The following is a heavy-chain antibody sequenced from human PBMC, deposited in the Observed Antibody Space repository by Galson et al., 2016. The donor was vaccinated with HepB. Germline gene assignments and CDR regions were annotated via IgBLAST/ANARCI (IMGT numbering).Heavy chain of an antibody. V-gene: IGHV4-59*08. Sequence: SETLSLTCTVSGGSISTEYWSWIRQAPGKGPEWIGYLSYSGTTHFNPSLKSRVTISVDPSKNQFSLSLTSVTAADTAVYYCARHRQSFPDDAFDIWGQGTMVTVSS. J-gene: IGHJ3*02. D-gene: IGHD1-14*01. CDR2: LSYSGTT. CDR1: GGSISTEY. CDR3: ARHRQSFPDDAFDI.